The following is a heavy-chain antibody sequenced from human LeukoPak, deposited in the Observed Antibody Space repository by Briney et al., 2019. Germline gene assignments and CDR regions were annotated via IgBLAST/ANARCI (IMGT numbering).Heavy chain of an antibody. CDR3: ARDSGHYYGMDV. J-gene: IGHJ6*02. V-gene: IGHV3-74*01. CDR1: GFTFSSYW. CDR2: INGDGSST. Sequence: PGGSLRLSCAASGFTFSSYWMHWVRQAPGKGLVWVSRINGDGSSTSYADSVKGRFTISRDNAKNTLYLQMNSLRAEDTAVYYCARDSGHYYGMDVWGQGTTVTVSS.